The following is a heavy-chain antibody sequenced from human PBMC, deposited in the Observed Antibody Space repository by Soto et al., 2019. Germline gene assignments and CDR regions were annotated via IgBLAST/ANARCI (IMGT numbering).Heavy chain of an antibody. CDR2: INAGNGNT. V-gene: IGHV1-3*01. CDR3: ARDQPAYGMDV. Sequence: ASVKVSCKASGYTFTSYAMHWVRQAPGQRLDWMGWINAGNGNTKYSQKFQGRVTITRDTSASTAYMELSSLRSEDTAVYSCARDQPAYGMDVWGQGTTVTVSS. J-gene: IGHJ6*02. CDR1: GYTFTSYA.